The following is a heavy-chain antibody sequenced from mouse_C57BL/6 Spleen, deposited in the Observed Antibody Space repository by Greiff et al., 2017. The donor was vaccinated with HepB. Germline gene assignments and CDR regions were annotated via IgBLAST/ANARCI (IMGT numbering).Heavy chain of an antibody. V-gene: IGHV1-82*01. J-gene: IGHJ2*01. CDR1: GYAFSSSW. CDR2: IYPGDGDT. Sequence: QVQLQQSGPELVKPGASVKISCKASGYAFSSSWMNWVKQRPGKGLEWIGRIYPGDGDTNYNGKFKGKATLTADKSSSTAYMQLSSLTSEDSAVYFCAREEISDSNECWGQGTTLTVSS. CDR3: AREEISDSNEC.